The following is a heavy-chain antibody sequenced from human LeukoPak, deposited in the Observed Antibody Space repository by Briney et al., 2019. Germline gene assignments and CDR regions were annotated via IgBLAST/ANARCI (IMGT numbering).Heavy chain of an antibody. Sequence: QPGGSLGLSYTPPGFTFSSYGMHWVRQAPGKGLEWVAFIRYDGSNKYYADCVKGRFTISRDNSKNTLYLQMNSLRAEDTAVYYCASNYLGRRYWGQGTLVTVSS. CDR3: ASNYLGRRY. J-gene: IGHJ4*02. D-gene: IGHD1-26*01. CDR2: IRYDGSNK. V-gene: IGHV3-30*02. CDR1: GFTFSSYG.